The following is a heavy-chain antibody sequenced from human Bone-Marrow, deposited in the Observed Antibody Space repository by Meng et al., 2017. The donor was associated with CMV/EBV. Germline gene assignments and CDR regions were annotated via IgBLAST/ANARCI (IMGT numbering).Heavy chain of an antibody. CDR1: GFTFSSYA. CDR3: QSLAGAGGFDY. D-gene: IGHD4-23*01. CDR2: ISGSGGST. Sequence: VQVLGSGGGLVQPWGSLRLAFAASGFTFSSYAMSWVRQAPGKGLEWVSAISGSGGSTYYADSVKGRFTIYRDNSKNTLYLQMNSLRAEDTAVYYCQSLAGAGGFDYWGQGTLVTVSS. J-gene: IGHJ4*02. V-gene: IGHV3-23*01.